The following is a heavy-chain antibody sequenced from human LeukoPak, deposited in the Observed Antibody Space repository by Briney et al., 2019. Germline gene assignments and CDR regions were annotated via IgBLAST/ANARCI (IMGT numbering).Heavy chain of an antibody. D-gene: IGHD1-26*01. Sequence: PGGSLRLSCSASGFTFSSYAMHWVRQAPGKGLEYVSAISSNGGSTYYADSVKGRLTISRDDSKNSLYLQMNSLKTEDTAVYYCARDSGSYYFDYWGQGTLVTVSS. J-gene: IGHJ4*02. V-gene: IGHV3-64*04. CDR2: ISSNGGST. CDR1: GFTFSSYA. CDR3: ARDSGSYYFDY.